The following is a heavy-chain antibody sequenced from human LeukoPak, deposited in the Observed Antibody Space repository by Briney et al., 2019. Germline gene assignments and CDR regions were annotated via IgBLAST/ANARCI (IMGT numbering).Heavy chain of an antibody. CDR2: IKQDGSEK. D-gene: IGHD3-10*01. CDR1: GFTFSSYW. J-gene: IGHJ5*02. V-gene: IGHV3-7*01. Sequence: GGSLRLSCAASGFTFSSYWMSWVCQAPAKGLEWVANIKQDGSEKYYVDSVKGRFTISRDNAKNSLYLQMNSLRAEDTAVYYCARETYYYGSGSYNWFDPWGQGTLVTVSS. CDR3: ARETYYYGSGSYNWFDP.